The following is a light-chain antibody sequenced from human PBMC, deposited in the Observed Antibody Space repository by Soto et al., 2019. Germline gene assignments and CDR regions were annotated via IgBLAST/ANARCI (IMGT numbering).Light chain of an antibody. CDR3: CSYAGSSTV. J-gene: IGLJ2*01. CDR1: SSDVGSYNL. CDR2: EVS. V-gene: IGLV2-23*02. Sequence: QSVLTQPASVSGSPGQSITISCTGTSSDVGSYNLVSWYQQLPGKAPKLMIYEVSKRPSGVSNRFSGSKSGNTASLTISGLQAEDEADYYCCSYAGSSTVFGGGTKLTVL.